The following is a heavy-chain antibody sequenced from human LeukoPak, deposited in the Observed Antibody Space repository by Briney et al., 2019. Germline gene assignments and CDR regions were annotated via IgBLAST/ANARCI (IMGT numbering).Heavy chain of an antibody. Sequence: PSETLSLTCTVSGGSISSSSYYWGWIRQPPGKGLEWIGSIYYSGSTYYNPSLKSRVTISVDTSKNQFSLKLSSVTAADTAVYYCASLDPGYSRSLFDYWGQGTLVTVSS. CDR3: ASLDPGYSRSLFDY. CDR2: IYYSGST. D-gene: IGHD3-22*01. CDR1: GGSISSSSYY. V-gene: IGHV4-39*01. J-gene: IGHJ4*02.